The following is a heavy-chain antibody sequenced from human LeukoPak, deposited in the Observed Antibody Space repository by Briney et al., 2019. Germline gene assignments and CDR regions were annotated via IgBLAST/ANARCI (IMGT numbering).Heavy chain of an antibody. CDR2: ISYDGSNK. J-gene: IGHJ6*02. V-gene: IGHV3-30-3*01. Sequence: GGSLRLSCAASGFTFSSYAIHWVRQAPGKGLEWVAVISYDGSNKYYADSVKGRFTISRDNSKNTLYLQMNSPRAEDTAVYYCARGTGGRVATISYYYYGLDVWGQGTTVTVSS. D-gene: IGHD5-12*01. CDR3: ARGTGGRVATISYYYYGLDV. CDR1: GFTFSSYA.